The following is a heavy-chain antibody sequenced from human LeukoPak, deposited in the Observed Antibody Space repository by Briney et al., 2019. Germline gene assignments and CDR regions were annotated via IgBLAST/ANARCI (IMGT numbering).Heavy chain of an antibody. CDR2: IYYSGST. D-gene: IGHD6-13*01. CDR1: GGSISSSSYY. Sequence: SETLSLTCTVSGGSISSSSYYWGWIRQPPGKGLEWIGSIYYSGSTYYNPSLKSRVTISVDTSKNQFSLKLSSVTAADTAVYYCARDSYSSSWYGLYYFDYWGQGTLVTVSS. CDR3: ARDSYSSSWYGLYYFDY. J-gene: IGHJ4*02. V-gene: IGHV4-39*02.